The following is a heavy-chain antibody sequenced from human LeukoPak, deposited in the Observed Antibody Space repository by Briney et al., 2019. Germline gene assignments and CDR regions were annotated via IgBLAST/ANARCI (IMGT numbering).Heavy chain of an antibody. J-gene: IGHJ4*02. D-gene: IGHD3-22*01. Sequence: GGSLRLSCAASGFTFNSYGMHWVRQAPGKGLEWVAIISHDGSNKYYADSVKGRFTISRDNSKNSLYLQMNSPRAEDTAVYYCAKDGLSGSAQRYFFDYWGQESLVIVSS. CDR3: AKDGLSGSAQRYFFDY. V-gene: IGHV3-30*18. CDR1: GFTFNSYG. CDR2: ISHDGSNK.